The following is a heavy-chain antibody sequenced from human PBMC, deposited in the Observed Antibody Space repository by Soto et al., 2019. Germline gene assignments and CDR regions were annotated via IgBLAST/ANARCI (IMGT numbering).Heavy chain of an antibody. CDR3: VSAVIY. CDR2: IKSNLDGGTV. D-gene: IGHD2-21*01. V-gene: IGHV3-15*02. Sequence: VLLVESGGAFVKPGGSHRLSCAASGFTFNSAWMNWVRQAPGKGLEWVGRIKSNLDGGTVDYAASVKGRFTISRDDSKSTLYLQTNSLTIENTAVNYCVSAVIYWGQGTLVTVS. J-gene: IGHJ1*01. CDR1: GFTFNSAW.